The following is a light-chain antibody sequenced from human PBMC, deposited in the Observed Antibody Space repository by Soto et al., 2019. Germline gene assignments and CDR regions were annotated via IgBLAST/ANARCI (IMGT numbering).Light chain of an antibody. CDR2: EVS. CDR3: ISYISSNTLV. V-gene: IGLV2-14*01. Sequence: QSALTQPASVSGSPGQSITISCTGTSSDVGGYNYVSWYQHHPGKAPKLMIYEVSNRPSGVSNRFSGSKSGNTASLTISGLQAEDEADYYCISYISSNTLVFGGGTKLTVL. CDR1: SSDVGGYNY. J-gene: IGLJ2*01.